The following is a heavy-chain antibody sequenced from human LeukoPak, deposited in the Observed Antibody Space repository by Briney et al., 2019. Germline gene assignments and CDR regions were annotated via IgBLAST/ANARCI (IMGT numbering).Heavy chain of an antibody. CDR2: INHSGST. D-gene: IGHD6-19*01. J-gene: IGHJ4*02. CDR3: ALVSGWYRVY. Sequence: SETLSLTCAVYGGSFSGYYWSWIRQPPGKGLEWIGEINHSGSTNYNPSLKSRVTISVDTSKNQFPLKLSSVTAADTAVYYCALVSGWYRVYWGQGTLVTVSS. CDR1: GGSFSGYY. V-gene: IGHV4-34*01.